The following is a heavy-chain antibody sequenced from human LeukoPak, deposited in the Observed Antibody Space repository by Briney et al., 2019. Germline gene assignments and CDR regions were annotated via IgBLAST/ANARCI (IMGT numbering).Heavy chain of an antibody. Sequence: GGSLRLSCTASGFSFSDYNMNWVRQAPGKGLEWVSSISSSTTYMYYADSVKGRSTISRDNAKKSLYLQMSSLRAEDTAVYYCARDDGSGSYANFYYYYYYMDVWGKGTTVTVSS. CDR3: ARDDGSGSYANFYYYYYYMDV. V-gene: IGHV3-21*01. CDR2: ISSSTTYM. D-gene: IGHD3-10*01. J-gene: IGHJ6*03. CDR1: GFSFSDYN.